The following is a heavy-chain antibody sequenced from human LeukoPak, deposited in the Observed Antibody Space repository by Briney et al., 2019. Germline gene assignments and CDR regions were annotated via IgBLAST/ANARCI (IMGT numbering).Heavy chain of an antibody. Sequence: SETLSLTCTVSGGSISSYYWSWTRQPPGKGLEWIGYIYYSGSTNYNPSLKSRVTISVDTSKNQFSLKLSSVTAADTAVYYCASDIAAAGVFTFDYWGQGTLVTVSS. CDR3: ASDIAAAGVFTFDY. D-gene: IGHD6-13*01. V-gene: IGHV4-59*01. J-gene: IGHJ4*02. CDR1: GGSISSYY. CDR2: IYYSGST.